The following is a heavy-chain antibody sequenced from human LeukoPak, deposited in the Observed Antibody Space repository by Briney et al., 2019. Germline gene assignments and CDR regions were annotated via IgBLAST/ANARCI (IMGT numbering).Heavy chain of an antibody. D-gene: IGHD1-14*01. CDR3: ARGTTYGGFDY. Sequence: SQTLSLTCAVSGGSISSGGYSWSWIRQAPGKGLEWIGYIYHTGSTFYSPSLQSRVTISVDMSKNQFSLKLSSVTAADTAVYYCARGTTYGGFDYWGQGTLATVSS. V-gene: IGHV4-30-2*01. J-gene: IGHJ4*02. CDR1: GGSISSGGYS. CDR2: IYHTGST.